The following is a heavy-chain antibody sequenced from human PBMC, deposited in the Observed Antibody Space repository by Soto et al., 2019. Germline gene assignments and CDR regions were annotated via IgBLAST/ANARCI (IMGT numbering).Heavy chain of an antibody. Sequence: QVQLVQSGAEVKKPGASVKVSCKASGYTFTSYAMHWVRQAPGQRLEWMGWINAGNGNTKYSQKFQGRVTITRDTSASTAYMELSSLRSEDTAVYYCARGFSGGEEDWFDPWVQGSLVTVSS. J-gene: IGHJ5*02. D-gene: IGHD2-15*01. CDR2: INAGNGNT. CDR1: GYTFTSYA. CDR3: ARGFSGGEEDWFDP. V-gene: IGHV1-3*01.